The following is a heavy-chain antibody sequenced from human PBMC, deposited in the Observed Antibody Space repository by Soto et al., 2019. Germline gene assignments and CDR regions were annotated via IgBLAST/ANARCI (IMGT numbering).Heavy chain of an antibody. D-gene: IGHD6-13*01. Sequence: PGGSLRLSCAASGFTFSSYGMHWVRQAPGKGLEWVAVIWYDGSNKYYADSVKGRFTISRDNSKNTLYLQMNSLRAEDTAVYYCARDLGPFLNSSSWYQVMYYWGQGTLVTVSS. CDR2: IWYDGSNK. J-gene: IGHJ4*02. CDR3: ARDLGPFLNSSSWYQVMYY. CDR1: GFTFSSYG. V-gene: IGHV3-33*01.